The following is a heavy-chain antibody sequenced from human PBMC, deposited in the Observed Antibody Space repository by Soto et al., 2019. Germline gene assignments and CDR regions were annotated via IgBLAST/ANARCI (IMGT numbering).Heavy chain of an antibody. CDR1: GGTFGTYA. CDR2: YMPTLGTA. Sequence: VQLVQSGAEVKKPGSSVRVSCKASGGTFGTYAINWVRQAPGQGPEWMGGYMPTLGTANHAQRFQGRVTDSADISTSTAYMELSSLTSEDTAVYYCALGHSATGFPVGIPPNDAFDNWGQGTLVTVSS. V-gene: IGHV1-69*06. J-gene: IGHJ3*02. D-gene: IGHD5-12*01. CDR3: ALGHSATGFPVGIPPNDAFDN.